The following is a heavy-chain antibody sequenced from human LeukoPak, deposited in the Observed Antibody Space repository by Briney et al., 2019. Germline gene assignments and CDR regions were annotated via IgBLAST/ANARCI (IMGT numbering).Heavy chain of an antibody. J-gene: IGHJ4*02. Sequence: GGSLRLSCAASGFTFSSYSMNWVRQAPGKGLEWVSSISSSRSYIYYADSEKGRFTISRDNAKNSLYLQMNSLRAEDTAVYYCARRRGRRGYSYGIDYWGQGALVTVSS. CDR2: ISSSRSYI. CDR3: ARRRGRRGYSYGIDY. V-gene: IGHV3-21*01. CDR1: GFTFSSYS. D-gene: IGHD5-18*01.